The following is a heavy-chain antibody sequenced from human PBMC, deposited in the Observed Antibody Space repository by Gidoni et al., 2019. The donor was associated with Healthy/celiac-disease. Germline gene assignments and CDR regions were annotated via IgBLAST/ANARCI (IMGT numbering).Heavy chain of an antibody. CDR1: GGSFSGYY. Sequence: QVQLQQWGAGLLKPSEPLSLTCAVYGGSFSGYYWSWIRQPPGKGLEWIGEINHSGSTNYNPSLKSRVTISVDTSKNQFSLKLSSVTAADTAVYYCARGPYYYDSSGYRPIDYWGQGTLVTVSS. D-gene: IGHD3-22*01. CDR2: INHSGST. V-gene: IGHV4-34*01. J-gene: IGHJ4*02. CDR3: ARGPYYYDSSGYRPIDY.